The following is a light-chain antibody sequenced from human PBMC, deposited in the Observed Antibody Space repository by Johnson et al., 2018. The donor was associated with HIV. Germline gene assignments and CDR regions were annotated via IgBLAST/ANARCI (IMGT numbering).Light chain of an antibody. J-gene: IGLJ1*01. V-gene: IGLV1-51*02. CDR2: EDN. Sequence: QSVLTQPPSVSAAPGQTVNISCSGNVSNIESYFVSWYQQLPGAAPTLLIYEDNKRPSGIPDRFSGSKSGATATLGITGLQTGDEADYYCGIGDASLSPRYVFGTGTTLTVL. CDR3: GIGDASLSPRYV. CDR1: VSNIESYF.